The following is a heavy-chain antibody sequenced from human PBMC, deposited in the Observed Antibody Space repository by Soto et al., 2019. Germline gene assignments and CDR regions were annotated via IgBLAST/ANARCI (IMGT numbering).Heavy chain of an antibody. CDR3: ARDQVAAAGKPRETDYYYYYGMDV. D-gene: IGHD6-13*01. Sequence: SVKVSCKASGGTFSSYAISWVRQAPGQGLEWMGGIIPIFGTANYAQKFQGRVTITADESTSTAYMELSSLRSEDTAVYYCARDQVAAAGKPRETDYYYYYGMDVWGQGTKVTVSS. J-gene: IGHJ6*02. CDR2: IIPIFGTA. V-gene: IGHV1-69*13. CDR1: GGTFSSYA.